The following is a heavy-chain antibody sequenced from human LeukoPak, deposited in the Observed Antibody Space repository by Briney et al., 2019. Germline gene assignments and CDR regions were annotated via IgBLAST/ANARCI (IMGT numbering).Heavy chain of an antibody. D-gene: IGHD3-3*01. CDR1: GYTFTGYY. V-gene: IGHV1-2*02. J-gene: IGHJ3*02. Sequence: ASVKVSCKASGYTFTGYYMHWVRQALGQGLEWMGWINPNSGATNYVQKFQGRVTMTRDTSVNTAYMELSRLRSDDTAMYYCAVITIFGVVIGGKTFDIWGQGTMVTVSS. CDR3: AVITIFGVVIGGKTFDI. CDR2: INPNSGAT.